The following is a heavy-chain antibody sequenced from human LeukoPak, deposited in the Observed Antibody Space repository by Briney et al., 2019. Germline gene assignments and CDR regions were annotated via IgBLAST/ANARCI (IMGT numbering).Heavy chain of an antibody. CDR1: GIKFNIFG. J-gene: IGHJ4*02. D-gene: IGHD1-7*01. Sequence: GGSLRLSCVASGIKFNIFGMSWVRQAPGKGLEWVSSVGGGNDIHYADSVKGRFTGSRDDAKNTVYLRMNSLRVEDTATYFCVKDATPMNSIWDYFDSWGQGTLVTVSS. V-gene: IGHV3-23*01. CDR3: VKDATPMNSIWDYFDS. CDR2: VGGGNDI.